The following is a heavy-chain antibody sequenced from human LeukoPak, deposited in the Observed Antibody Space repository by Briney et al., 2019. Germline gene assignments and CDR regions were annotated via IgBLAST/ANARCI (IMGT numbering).Heavy chain of an antibody. V-gene: IGHV1-2*02. CDR1: GYTFTGYY. D-gene: IGHD2-2*01. CDR2: INPNSGGT. CDR3: ARVYQPSPIVVVPAATTFSFDY. J-gene: IGHJ4*02. Sequence: ASVKVSCKASGYTFTGYYMHWVRQAPGQGLERMGWINPNSGGTNYAQKFQGRVTMTRDTSISTAYMELSRLRSDDTAVYYCARVYQPSPIVVVPAATTFSFDYWGQGTLVTVSS.